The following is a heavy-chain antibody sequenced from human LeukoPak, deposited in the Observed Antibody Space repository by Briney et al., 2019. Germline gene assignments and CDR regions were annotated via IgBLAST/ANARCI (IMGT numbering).Heavy chain of an antibody. CDR3: ARGHVPGSDRHWEY. CDR1: GFTFSSHW. CDR2: IINDGSTT. J-gene: IGHJ4*02. D-gene: IGHD3-10*01. Sequence: GESLKISCAASGFTFSSHWMHWVRQAPGKGLVWVSRIINDGSTTNYADSVKGRFTIPRDNVKNTLYLQMNSLRAEDTAAYYCARGHVPGSDRHWEYWGQGALVTVSS. V-gene: IGHV3-74*01.